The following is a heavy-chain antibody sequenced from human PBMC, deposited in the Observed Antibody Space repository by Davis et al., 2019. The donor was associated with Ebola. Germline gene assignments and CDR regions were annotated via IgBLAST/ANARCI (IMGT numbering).Heavy chain of an antibody. CDR2: ISSSSSYI. Sequence: PGGSLRLSCAASGFTFSSYSMNWVRQAPGKGLEWVSSISSSSSYIYYADSVKGRFTISRDNAKNSLYLQMNSLRAEDTAVYYCARAGGIAVAGSSDYGMDVWGQGTTVTVSS. CDR1: GFTFSSYS. V-gene: IGHV3-21*01. CDR3: ARAGGIAVAGSSDYGMDV. J-gene: IGHJ6*02. D-gene: IGHD6-19*01.